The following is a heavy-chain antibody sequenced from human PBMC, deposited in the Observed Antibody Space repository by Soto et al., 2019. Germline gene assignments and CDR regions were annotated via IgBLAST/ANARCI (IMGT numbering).Heavy chain of an antibody. Sequence: EVQLVESGGGLVQPGGSLRLSCAASGFTFSSYWMSWVRQAPGKGLEWVANIKQDGSEKYYVDSGKGRFTISRDNAKNSPYLQMDTLGAEGTAVYYCARRKGSSSLWSHYYYYGMDVWGQGTTVTVSS. CDR3: ARRKGSSSLWSHYYYYGMDV. D-gene: IGHD6-6*01. V-gene: IGHV3-7*05. CDR1: GFTFSSYW. J-gene: IGHJ6*02. CDR2: IKQDGSEK.